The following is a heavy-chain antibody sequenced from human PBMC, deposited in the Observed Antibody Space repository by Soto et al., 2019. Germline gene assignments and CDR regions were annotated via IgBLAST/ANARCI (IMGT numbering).Heavy chain of an antibody. CDR2: ISSSGSTI. J-gene: IGHJ4*02. V-gene: IGHV3-48*03. Sequence: GGSLRLSCAASGFTFSSYEMNWVRQAPGKGLEWVSYISSSGSTIYYADSVKGRFTISRDNAKNSLYLQMNSLRAEDTAVYYCARVSQLGPPWDYWGQGTLVTVSS. CDR3: ARVSQLGPPWDY. CDR1: GFTFSSYE. D-gene: IGHD6-6*01.